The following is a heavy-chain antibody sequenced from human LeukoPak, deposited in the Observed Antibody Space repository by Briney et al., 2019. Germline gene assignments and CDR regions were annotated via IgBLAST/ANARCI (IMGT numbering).Heavy chain of an antibody. D-gene: IGHD6-19*01. CDR3: ARDLASNTGWEFDY. CDR2: LYGGGST. V-gene: IGHV3-53*01. Sequence: GGSLRLSCAASGFTVSSNYMNWVRQAPGKGLEWVSLLYGGGSTYYADSVRGRFTISRDNSKNTLYLQMNSLRAEDTAVYYCARDLASNTGWEFDYWGQGTLVTVSS. J-gene: IGHJ4*02. CDR1: GFTVSSNY.